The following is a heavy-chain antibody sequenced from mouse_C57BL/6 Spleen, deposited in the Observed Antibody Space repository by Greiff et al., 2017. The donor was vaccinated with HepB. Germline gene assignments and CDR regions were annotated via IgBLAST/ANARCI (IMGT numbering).Heavy chain of an antibody. D-gene: IGHD1-1*01. CDR2: ISDGGSYT. V-gene: IGHV5-4*01. CDR3: ARDYYGSRGGMDY. Sequence: EVQLVESGGGLVKPGGSLKLSCAASGFTFSSYAMSWVRQTPEKRLEWVATISDGGSYTYYPDNVKGRFTISRDNAKNNLYLQMSHLKSEDTAMYYCARDYYGSRGGMDYWGQGTSVTVSS. J-gene: IGHJ4*01. CDR1: GFTFSSYA.